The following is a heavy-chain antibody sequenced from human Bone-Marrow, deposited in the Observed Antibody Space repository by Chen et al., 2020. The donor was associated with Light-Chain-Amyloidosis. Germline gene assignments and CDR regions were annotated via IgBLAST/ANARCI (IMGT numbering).Heavy chain of an antibody. D-gene: IGHD5-12*01. CDR1: GYTFPNYW. V-gene: IGHV5-51*01. Sequence: EVQLEQPGPEVKKPGESLKISCKGSGYTFPNYWIGWVRQMPGKGLEWMGVTYPDDSDARYSPSFEGQVTISADKSITTAYLQWRSLKASDTAMYYWARRRDGYNFDYWGQGTLVTVSS. J-gene: IGHJ4*02. CDR2: TYPDDSDA. CDR3: ARRRDGYNFDY.